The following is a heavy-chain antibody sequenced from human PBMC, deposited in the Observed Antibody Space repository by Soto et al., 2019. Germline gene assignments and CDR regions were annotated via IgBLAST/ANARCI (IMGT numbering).Heavy chain of an antibody. CDR3: ARYCSGGSCHDWFDP. V-gene: IGHV4-31*03. D-gene: IGHD2-15*01. Sequence: SETLSLTCTVSGGSISSGGYYWSWIRQHPGKGLEWIGYIYYSGSTYYNPSLKSRVTISVDTSKNQFSLKLSSVTAADTAVYYCARYCSGGSCHDWFDPWGQGTLVTVSS. J-gene: IGHJ5*02. CDR2: IYYSGST. CDR1: GGSISSGGYY.